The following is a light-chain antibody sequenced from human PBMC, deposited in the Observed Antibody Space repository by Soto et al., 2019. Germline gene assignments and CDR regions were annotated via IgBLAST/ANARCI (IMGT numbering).Light chain of an antibody. Sequence: DIEMTQSPASLSASVGDTVTLTCRTSQSVTSYLNWYQQKPGKAPKLLIYAASRLQSGVPLRFRGSGSGTDFTLTITNLQPEDFANYYCQQSFKTPLPFGGGTKVEIK. CDR1: QSVTSY. CDR2: AAS. J-gene: IGKJ4*01. CDR3: QQSFKTPLP. V-gene: IGKV1-39*01.